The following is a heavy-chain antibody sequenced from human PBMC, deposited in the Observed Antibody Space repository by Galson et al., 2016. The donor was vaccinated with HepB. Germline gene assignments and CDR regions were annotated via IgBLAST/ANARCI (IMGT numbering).Heavy chain of an antibody. CDR1: GYTFTDYW. J-gene: IGHJ4*02. D-gene: IGHD6-19*01. Sequence: SGAEVKKPGESLKISCETSGYTFTDYWIGWVRQLPGKGLEWMGVTYPRGSDTRYSPSFHGQVTISADKSISTLYLHWSSLKASDTAMYYCARVMGQWLPYFWGQGTLVTVSS. CDR3: ARVMGQWLPYF. CDR2: TYPRGSDT. V-gene: IGHV5-51*01.